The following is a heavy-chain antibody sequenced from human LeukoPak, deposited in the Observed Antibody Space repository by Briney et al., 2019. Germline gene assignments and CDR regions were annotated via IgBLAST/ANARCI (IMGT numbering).Heavy chain of an antibody. V-gene: IGHV3-74*03. J-gene: IGHJ4*02. CDR2: VNEDGSFT. CDR3: ATDREGDPSAYYLV. D-gene: IGHD3-22*01. CDR1: GFTFSSYW. Sequence: PGGSLRLSCAASGFTFSSYWMHWVRQAPGKGLVWVSRVNEDGSFTTYADSVKGRFTISRDNSRNTLFLQMNSLRAEDSAVYYCATDREGDPSAYYLVGGQGTLITVSS.